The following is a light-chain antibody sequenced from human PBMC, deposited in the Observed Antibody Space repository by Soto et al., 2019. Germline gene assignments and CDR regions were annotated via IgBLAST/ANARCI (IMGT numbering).Light chain of an antibody. V-gene: IGKV3-15*01. J-gene: IGKJ1*01. Sequence: EIVMTQSPATLSVSPGERATLSCMASQSVSSNLAWYQQKPGQAPRLLIYGASTRATGIPARFSGSGSGTEFTLTISSLQSQDFAVYYSQQYNNWPRGTFGQGTKVDIK. CDR3: QQYNNWPRGT. CDR2: GAS. CDR1: QSVSSN.